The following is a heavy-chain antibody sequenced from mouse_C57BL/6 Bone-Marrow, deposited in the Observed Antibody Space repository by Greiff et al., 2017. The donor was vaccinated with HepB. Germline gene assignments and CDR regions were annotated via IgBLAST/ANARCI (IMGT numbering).Heavy chain of an antibody. Sequence: VQLQQSGPELVKPGASVKISCKASGYAFSSSWMNWVKQRPGKGLEWIGRIYPGDGDTNYNGKFKGKTTLTADKSSSTAYMQLSSLTSEDSAVYFCARELRSWFAYWCQGTLVTVSA. CDR2: IYPGDGDT. CDR3: ARELRSWFAY. CDR1: GYAFSSSW. D-gene: IGHD1-1*01. V-gene: IGHV1-82*01. J-gene: IGHJ3*01.